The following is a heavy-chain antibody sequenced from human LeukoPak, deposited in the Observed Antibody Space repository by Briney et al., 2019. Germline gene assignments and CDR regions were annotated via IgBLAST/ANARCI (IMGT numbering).Heavy chain of an antibody. V-gene: IGHV1-2*02. CDR1: GYTFTGYY. CDR3: ARGAIVGAPYFDY. J-gene: IGHJ4*02. D-gene: IGHD1-26*01. CDR2: INPNSGGT. Sequence: EASVKVSCKASGYTFTGYYMHWVRQAPGQGLEWMGWINPNSGGTNYAQKFQGRVTMTRDTSISTAYMELSRLRSDDTAVYYCARGAIVGAPYFDYWGQGTLVTVSS.